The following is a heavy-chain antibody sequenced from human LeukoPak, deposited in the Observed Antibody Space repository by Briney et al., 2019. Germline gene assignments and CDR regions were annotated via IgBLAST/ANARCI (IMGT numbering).Heavy chain of an antibody. D-gene: IGHD1-26*01. CDR3: ARARGSFRPYYFDY. J-gene: IGHJ4*02. Sequence: GGSLRLSCAASGFSFSSYAMHWVRQAPGKGLEYVSAISSNGGSTYYANSVKDRFTISRDDSKKALYLQMGSLRAEDMAVYYCARARGSFRPYYFDYWGQGTLVTVSS. CDR2: ISSNGGST. V-gene: IGHV3-64*01. CDR1: GFSFSSYA.